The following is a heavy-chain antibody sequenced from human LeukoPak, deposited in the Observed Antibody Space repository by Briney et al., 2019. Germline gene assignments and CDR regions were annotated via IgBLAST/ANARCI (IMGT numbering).Heavy chain of an antibody. Sequence: PSETLSLTCTVSGGSISSYYWSWIWQSAGKGLEWIGRIYTSGSTNYNPSLKSRVTMSVDTSKNQFSLKLSSVTAADTAVYYCAREVVGAKDYYYYYMDVWGKGTTVTVSS. CDR1: GGSISSYY. CDR2: IYTSGST. V-gene: IGHV4-4*07. D-gene: IGHD1-26*01. CDR3: AREVVGAKDYYYYYMDV. J-gene: IGHJ6*03.